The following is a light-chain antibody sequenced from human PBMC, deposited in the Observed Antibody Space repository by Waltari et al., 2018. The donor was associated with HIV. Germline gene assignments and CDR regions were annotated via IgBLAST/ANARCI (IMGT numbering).Light chain of an antibody. J-gene: IGLJ3*02. CDR3: SSYAGNYNLV. CDR2: EVY. Sequence: QSALTQPPSAFGSPGQSVTISCTGSSSDIGGYDFVSWFQQHPGKAPKLVIYEVYKRPSGVPDRFSGSKSGNTASLTVSGLQAEDEAYYHCSSYAGNYNLVFGGGTKLTVL. V-gene: IGLV2-8*01. CDR1: SSDIGGYDF.